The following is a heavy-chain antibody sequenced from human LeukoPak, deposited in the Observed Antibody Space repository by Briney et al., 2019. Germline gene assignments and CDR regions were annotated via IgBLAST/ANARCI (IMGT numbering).Heavy chain of an antibody. D-gene: IGHD2-2*02. V-gene: IGHV3-74*01. CDR1: GFTFSSYW. Sequence: GGSLRLSCAASGFTFSSYWMHWVRHAPGKGLVWVSRINSDGSSTSYADSVKGRFTISRGNAKNTLYLQMNSLRAEDTAVYYCARVRYCSSTSCYRDYYYYMDVWGKGTTVTVSS. J-gene: IGHJ6*03. CDR2: INSDGSST. CDR3: ARVRYCSSTSCYRDYYYYMDV.